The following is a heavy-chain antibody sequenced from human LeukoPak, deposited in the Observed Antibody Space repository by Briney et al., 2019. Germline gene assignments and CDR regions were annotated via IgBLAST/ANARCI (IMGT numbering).Heavy chain of an antibody. CDR1: GGSFSGYY. J-gene: IGHJ6*02. CDR2: INHSGST. V-gene: IGHV4-34*01. Sequence: SETLSLTCAVYGGSFSGYYWSWIRQPPGKGLEWIGEINHSGSTNYNPSLKSRVTISVDTSKNQFSLKLSSVAAADTAVYYCARGGGYSGYDLAFYWGQGTTVTVSS. D-gene: IGHD5-12*01. CDR3: ARGGGYSGYDLAFY.